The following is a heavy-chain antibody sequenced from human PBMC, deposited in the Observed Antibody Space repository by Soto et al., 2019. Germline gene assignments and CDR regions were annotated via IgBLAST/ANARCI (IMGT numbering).Heavy chain of an antibody. V-gene: IGHV1-3*04. CDR2: INTGNGNT. CDR1: GITYTTYA. D-gene: IGHD5-12*01. Sequence: QVQLVQSGAEVKKPGASVKVACKASGITYTTYAIHWVRQAPGQGLEWMGWINTGNGNTRYSQRFQGRVTLTMDTPASTAYMDVSSLTSEDTAVYYCARAISGYVSWGQGTLITVSS. J-gene: IGHJ5*02. CDR3: ARAISGYVS.